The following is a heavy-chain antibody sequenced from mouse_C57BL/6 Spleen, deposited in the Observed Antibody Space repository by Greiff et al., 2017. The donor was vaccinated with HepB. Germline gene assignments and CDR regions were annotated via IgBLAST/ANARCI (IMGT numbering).Heavy chain of an antibody. Sequence: VKLQQPGAELVKPGASVKMSCKASGYTFTSYWITWVKQRPGQGLEWIGDIYPGSGSTNYNEKFKSKATLTVDTSSSTAYMQLSSLTSEDAAVYYCARGEYDEGYYFDYWGQGTTLTVSS. D-gene: IGHD2-14*01. CDR3: ARGEYDEGYYFDY. V-gene: IGHV1-55*01. CDR2: IYPGSGST. CDR1: GYTFTSYW. J-gene: IGHJ2*01.